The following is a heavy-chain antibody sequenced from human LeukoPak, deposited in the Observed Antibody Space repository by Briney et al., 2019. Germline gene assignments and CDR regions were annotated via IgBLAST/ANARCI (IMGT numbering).Heavy chain of an antibody. J-gene: IGHJ5*02. Sequence: SETLSLTCTVSGGSISSYYWSWIRQPPGKGLEWIGYIYYSGSTNYNPSLKSRVTISVDTSKKQYSLRLSSVTAADTAVYYCARGGSDGWFDPWGQGTLVIVSS. D-gene: IGHD3-16*01. V-gene: IGHV4-59*01. CDR2: IYYSGST. CDR3: ARGGSDGWFDP. CDR1: GGSISSYY.